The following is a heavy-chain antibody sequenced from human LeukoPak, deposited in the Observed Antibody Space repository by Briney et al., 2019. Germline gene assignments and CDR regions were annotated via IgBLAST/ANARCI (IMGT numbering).Heavy chain of an antibody. J-gene: IGHJ4*02. CDR1: GGTFSSYA. V-gene: IGHV1-69*05. CDR3: AREVDPGDGYNNYYFDY. D-gene: IGHD5-24*01. CDR2: IIPIFGTA. Sequence: SVKVSCKASGGTFSSYAISWVRQAPGQGPEWMGGIIPIFGTANYAQKFQGRVTITTDESTSTAYMELSSLRSEDTAVYYCAREVDPGDGYNNYYFDYWGQGTLVTVSS.